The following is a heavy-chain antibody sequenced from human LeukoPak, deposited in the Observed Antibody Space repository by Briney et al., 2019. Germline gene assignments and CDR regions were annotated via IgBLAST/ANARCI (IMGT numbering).Heavy chain of an antibody. CDR3: AKDNRGSTPRAFDP. Sequence: PGGSLRLSCAASGFTFSSYAMTWVRQAPGKGLEWVSSISGSGGSTYYADSVKGRFTISRDSSTNTLYLQMNSLRAEDTAVYYCAKDNRGSTPRAFDPWGQGTLVTVSS. CDR2: ISGSGGST. J-gene: IGHJ5*02. CDR1: GFTFSSYA. D-gene: IGHD1-26*01. V-gene: IGHV3-23*01.